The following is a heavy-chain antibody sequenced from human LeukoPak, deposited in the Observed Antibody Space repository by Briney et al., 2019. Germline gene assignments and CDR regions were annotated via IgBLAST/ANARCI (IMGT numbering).Heavy chain of an antibody. J-gene: IGHJ3*02. CDR1: GGSIRSGGYY. D-gene: IGHD2-2*01. V-gene: IGHV4-31*03. CDR2: IDYSGIS. CDR3: ARAHVDDVEIAYAIRAFDI. Sequence: SETLSLTCTVSGGSIRSGGYYWSWIRQHPGKGLEWIGYIDYSGISKYNPSLNTRVTISVDTSKNQFSLKLRSVTAADTAVYYCARAHVDDVEIAYAIRAFDIWGQGTLVTVSS.